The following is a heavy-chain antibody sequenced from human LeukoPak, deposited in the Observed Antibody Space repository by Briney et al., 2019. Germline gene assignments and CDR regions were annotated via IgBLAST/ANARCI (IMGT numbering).Heavy chain of an antibody. CDR3: ARDYGYGVTVMISDDY. CDR1: GYTFNRYG. J-gene: IGHJ4*02. CDR2: ISGYNGNT. D-gene: IGHD5-12*01. Sequence: GASVKVSCKASGYTFNRYGITWGRQAPGQGLEWMGWISGYNGNTNYAQKLQGRVTMTADTSTSTAYMELRSLRSDDTAMYYCARDYGYGVTVMISDDYWGQGTLVTVSS. V-gene: IGHV1-18*01.